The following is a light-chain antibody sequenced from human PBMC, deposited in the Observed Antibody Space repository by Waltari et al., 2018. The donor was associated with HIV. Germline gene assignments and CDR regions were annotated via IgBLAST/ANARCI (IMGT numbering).Light chain of an antibody. CDR2: DVS. V-gene: IGLV2-11*01. Sequence: QSALTQPPAASGSPGQSVTISCTGTSNDIGPYNYVSWYQQHPGKAPKVMIYDVSKRPSGVPDRFSGSKSGNTASLTISGLQGEDEADYYCCSYAGIYSYVFGTGTKVTVL. CDR1: SNDIGPYNY. CDR3: CSYAGIYSYV. J-gene: IGLJ1*01.